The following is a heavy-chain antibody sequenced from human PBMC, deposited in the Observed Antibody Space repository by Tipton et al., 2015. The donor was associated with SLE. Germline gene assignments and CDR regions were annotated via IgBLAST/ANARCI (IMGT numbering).Heavy chain of an antibody. CDR3: ARDSSGSYYDAFDI. J-gene: IGHJ3*02. V-gene: IGHV4-30-4*01. Sequence: TLSLTCTVSGGSISSGDYFWSWIRQPPGKGLEWIGYIYYSGSTYYNPSLKSRVTISVDTSKNQFSLKLSSVTAADTAVYYCARDSSGSYYDAFDIWGQGTMVTVSS. D-gene: IGHD1-26*01. CDR1: GGSISSGDYF. CDR2: IYYSGST.